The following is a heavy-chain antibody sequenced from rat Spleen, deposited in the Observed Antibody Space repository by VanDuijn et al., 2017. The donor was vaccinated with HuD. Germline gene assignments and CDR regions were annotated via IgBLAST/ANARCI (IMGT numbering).Heavy chain of an antibody. V-gene: IGHV5-31*01. Sequence: EVQLVESGGGLVQPGRSLKLSCITSGFTFNYYWMTWIRQAPGKGLEWVASITNASGGTHYPDSVKGRFTISRDSTKTTLYLQMNSLRSEDTATYYCTREETLYWYFDFWGPGTMVTVSS. CDR2: ITNASGGT. CDR1: GFTFNYYW. J-gene: IGHJ1*01. D-gene: IGHD3-4*01. CDR3: TREETLYWYFDF.